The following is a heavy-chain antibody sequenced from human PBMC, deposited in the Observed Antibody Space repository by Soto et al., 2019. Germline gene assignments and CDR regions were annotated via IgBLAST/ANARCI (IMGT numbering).Heavy chain of an antibody. CDR1: GFTVSSSY. V-gene: IGHV3-53*01. D-gene: IGHD1-26*01. CDR2: IYAGGRT. J-gene: IGHJ4*02. Sequence: EVQLVESGGGLIQPGGSLRLSCAASGFTVSSSYMSWVRQAPGKGLECVSVIYAGGRTLYADSVKGRFTISRDNSKNTLHLQMNGLRAGDTAVYHCATTPPSIVGGNWGQGTLVTVSS. CDR3: ATTPPSIVGGN.